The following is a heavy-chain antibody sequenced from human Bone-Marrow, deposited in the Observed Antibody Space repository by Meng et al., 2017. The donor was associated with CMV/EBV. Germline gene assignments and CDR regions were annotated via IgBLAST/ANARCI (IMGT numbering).Heavy chain of an antibody. V-gene: IGHV3-30*02. J-gene: IGHJ6*02. CDR1: GFTFSSYG. Sequence: GESLKISCAASGFTFSSYGMHWVRQAPGKGLEWVAFIRYDGSNKYYADSVKGRFTISRDNSKNTLYLQMNSLGAEDTAVYYCAKDPRMPFGVVIIRYYYYGMDVWGQGTTVTVSS. CDR3: AKDPRMPFGVVIIRYYYYGMDV. CDR2: IRYDGSNK. D-gene: IGHD3-3*01.